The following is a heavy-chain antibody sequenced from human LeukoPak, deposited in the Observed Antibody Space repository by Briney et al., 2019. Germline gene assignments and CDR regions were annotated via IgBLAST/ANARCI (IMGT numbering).Heavy chain of an antibody. CDR2: IIPIFGTA. J-gene: IGHJ4*02. V-gene: IGHV1-69*05. Sequence: SVKVSCKASGGTFSSYAISWVRQAPGQGLEWMGRIIPIFGTANYAQKFQGRVTITTDESTSTAYMELSRLRSDDTAVYYCAREGYDSSGSKWGDYWGQGTLVTVSS. CDR3: AREGYDSSGSKWGDY. D-gene: IGHD3-22*01. CDR1: GGTFSSYA.